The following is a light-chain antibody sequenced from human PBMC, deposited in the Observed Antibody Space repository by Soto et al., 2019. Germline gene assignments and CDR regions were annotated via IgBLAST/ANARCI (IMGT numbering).Light chain of an antibody. J-gene: IGLJ1*01. V-gene: IGLV2-8*01. CDR3: LTGNNYRV. CDR1: GGDLRDSNY. CDR2: DVT. Sequence: QSALTQPPSASGSPGQSVTVSCTGIGGDLRDSNYVSWYQQHPGKAPKLIIYDVTKRPSGVPDRFSGSKSGNTASLTVSGLQAEDEADDFCLTGNNYRVFGTGTKVTVL.